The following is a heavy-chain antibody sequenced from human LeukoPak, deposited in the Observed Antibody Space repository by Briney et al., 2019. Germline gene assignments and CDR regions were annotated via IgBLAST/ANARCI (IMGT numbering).Heavy chain of an antibody. CDR1: GFIFSGSR. Sequence: GSLRLFCAGAGFIFSGSRKDWVRPAPGKGMEWVCFIRFDATNKYYADSVKGRFTISRDNSNNTLYLQLNNVRTEDTATYFCAKEQYPGYFDFWGQGTLVTVSA. D-gene: IGHD1-14*01. J-gene: IGHJ4*02. CDR3: AKEQYPGYFDF. V-gene: IGHV3-30*02. CDR2: IRFDATNK.